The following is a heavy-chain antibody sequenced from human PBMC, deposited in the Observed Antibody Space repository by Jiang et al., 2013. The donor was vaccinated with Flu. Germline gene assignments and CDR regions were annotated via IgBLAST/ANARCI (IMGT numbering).Heavy chain of an antibody. Sequence: FTFSSYGMHWVRQAPGKGLEWVAVISYDGSNKYYADSVKGRFTISRDNSKNTLYLQMNSLRAEDTAVYYCAKGFPDGDLGIAVAGTDYWGQGTLVTVSS. V-gene: IGHV3-30*18. CDR3: AKGFPDGDLGIAVAGTDY. J-gene: IGHJ4*02. CDR1: FTFSSYG. CDR2: ISYDGSNK. D-gene: IGHD6-19*01.